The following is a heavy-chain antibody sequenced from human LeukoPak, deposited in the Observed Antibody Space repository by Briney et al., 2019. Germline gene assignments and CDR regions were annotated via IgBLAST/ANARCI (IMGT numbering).Heavy chain of an antibody. V-gene: IGHV3-48*03. CDR1: GFTFSSYE. J-gene: IGHJ4*02. Sequence: PGGSLRLSCAASGFTFSSYEMNWVRQAPGKGLEWVSYISSSGSTIYYADSVKGRFTISRDNAKNSLYLQMNSLRAEDTAVYFCASGPSPYCGGDCQTTFDYWGQGTLVTVSS. D-gene: IGHD2-21*01. CDR2: ISSSGSTI. CDR3: ASGPSPYCGGDCQTTFDY.